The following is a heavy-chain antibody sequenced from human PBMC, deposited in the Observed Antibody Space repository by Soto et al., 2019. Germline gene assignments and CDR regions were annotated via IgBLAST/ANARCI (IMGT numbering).Heavy chain of an antibody. CDR2: ISNYGSTV. CDR1: GVTFSDYY. Sequence: PGGSLRLSCTASGVTFSDYYMSWIRQAPGKGLEWVSYISNYGSTVYYADSIKGRFTISRDNAKKSLHLQIYSLRVEDTAVYYCAGWNSSGWYDYWGQGT. D-gene: IGHD6-19*01. CDR3: AGWNSSGWYDY. V-gene: IGHV3-11*01. J-gene: IGHJ4*02.